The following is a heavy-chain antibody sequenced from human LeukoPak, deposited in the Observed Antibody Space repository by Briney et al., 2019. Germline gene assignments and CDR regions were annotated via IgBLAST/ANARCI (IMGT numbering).Heavy chain of an antibody. V-gene: IGHV3-7*01. J-gene: IGHJ3*02. Sequence: PGGSLRLSCAASGFTFSSYSMSWVRQAPGKGLEWVANIKQDGSEKYYVDSVKGRFTISRDNAKNSLYLQMNSLRAEDTAVYYCARADDYYDSSGTDAFDIWGQGTMVTVSS. D-gene: IGHD3-22*01. CDR2: IKQDGSEK. CDR1: GFTFSSYS. CDR3: ARADDYYDSSGTDAFDI.